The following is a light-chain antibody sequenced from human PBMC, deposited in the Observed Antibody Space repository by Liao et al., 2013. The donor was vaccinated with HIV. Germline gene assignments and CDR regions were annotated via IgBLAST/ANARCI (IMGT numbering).Light chain of an antibody. CDR3: QTWDSSAYWV. V-gene: IGLV3-1*01. CDR1: KLGDKY. Sequence: SYELTQPPSVSVSPGQTASITCSGDKLGDKYACWYQQKPGQSPVLVIYQNTRRPSGISDRFSASKSGNTATLTISETQPLDEADYYCQTWDSSAYWVFGGGTKLTVL. J-gene: IGLJ3*02. CDR2: QNT.